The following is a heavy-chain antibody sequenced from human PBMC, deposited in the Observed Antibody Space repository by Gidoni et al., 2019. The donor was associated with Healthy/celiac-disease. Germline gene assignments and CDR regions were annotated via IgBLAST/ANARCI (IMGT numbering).Heavy chain of an antibody. D-gene: IGHD6-19*01. Sequence: QVQLVESGGGVVQPGRSLRLSCAASGFTFSSYGMHWVRQAPGKGLEWVAVISYDGSNKYYADSVKGRFTISRDNSKNTLYLQMNSLRAEDTAVYYCARDSEVSQWLVYYYYGMDVWGQGTTVTVSS. CDR2: ISYDGSNK. CDR3: ARDSEVSQWLVYYYYGMDV. J-gene: IGHJ6*02. V-gene: IGHV3-30*03. CDR1: GFTFSSYG.